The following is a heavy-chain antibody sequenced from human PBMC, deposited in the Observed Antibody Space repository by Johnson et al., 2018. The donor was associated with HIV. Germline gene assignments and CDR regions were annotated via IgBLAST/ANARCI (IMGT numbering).Heavy chain of an antibody. CDR2: IKSKTDGGTA. J-gene: IGHJ3*01. Sequence: VQLVESEGGLVKPGESFRLSCEVSGLTFTNAYMSWVRQAPGKGLEWVGRIKSKTDGGTADYAAPVTGRFTIPRDDSRNRLYLQMNSLKTEYTGVYYCTTDLPYCTGGDCYNAFDLWGQGTMVTVSS. CDR1: GLTFTNAY. V-gene: IGHV3-15*01. CDR3: TTDLPYCTGGDCYNAFDL. D-gene: IGHD2-8*02.